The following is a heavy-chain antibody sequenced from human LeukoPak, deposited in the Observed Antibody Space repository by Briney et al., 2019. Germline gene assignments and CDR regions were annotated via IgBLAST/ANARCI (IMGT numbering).Heavy chain of an antibody. V-gene: IGHV3-48*03. D-gene: IGHD3-10*02. Sequence: GESLRLSCAAAGFTLSSYEMNWVRQAPGKWLEWVSYISSSVSTIYYADSVKGRFTISRGNAKNSLYLQMNSHRTEDPAVNYCGELGITMIGGVWGKGTTVTISS. CDR3: GELGITMIGGV. J-gene: IGHJ6*04. CDR1: GFTLSSYE. CDR2: ISSSVSTI.